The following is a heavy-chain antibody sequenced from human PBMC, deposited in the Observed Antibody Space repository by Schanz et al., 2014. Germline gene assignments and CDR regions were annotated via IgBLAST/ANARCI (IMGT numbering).Heavy chain of an antibody. J-gene: IGHJ4*02. CDR1: GGSIDVSGYY. CDR2: IYYSGST. Sequence: QVQLQESGPRLVKPSQTLSLTCTVSGGSIDVSGYYWSWIRQPPGKGLEWIGYIYYSGSTYYNPPLKSRVTISVDTSKNQFSRMLGSVTAADTAVYYCARAAGPVDYWGQGTLVTVSS. D-gene: IGHD6-13*01. CDR3: ARAAGPVDY. V-gene: IGHV4-30-4*07.